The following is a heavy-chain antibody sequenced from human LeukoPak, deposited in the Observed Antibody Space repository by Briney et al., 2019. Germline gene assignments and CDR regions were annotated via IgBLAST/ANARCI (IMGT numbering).Heavy chain of an antibody. CDR1: GFTFSSYG. D-gene: IGHD3-10*01. V-gene: IGHV3-30*18. CDR3: PKDRATGTQFYFYGMDV. J-gene: IGHJ6*02. CDR2: ISYDGSNK. Sequence: GRSLRLSCAASGFTFSSYGMHWVRQAPGKGLEWVAVISYDGSNKYYADSVKGRFTISRDNSKNTLYLQVNSLRAEDTAVYYCPKDRATGTQFYFYGMDVWGQGTTVTVSS.